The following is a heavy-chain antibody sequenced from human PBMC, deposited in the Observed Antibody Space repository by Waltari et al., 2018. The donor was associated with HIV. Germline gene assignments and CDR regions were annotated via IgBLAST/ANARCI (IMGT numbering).Heavy chain of an antibody. CDR2: ISGDGKNK. Sequence: EVRLVESGGGPVQPGGSLRLSCAASGFTISLYNMNWVRQTPGMGREWVAYISGDGKNKYYADSVKGRFIISKDNGQNFLHLQMDRLSVDDSAKYFCAREVTSSKVMNYWGQGTPVIVSS. CDR1: GFTISLYN. D-gene: IGHD2-21*02. J-gene: IGHJ4*02. V-gene: IGHV3-48*03. CDR3: AREVTSSKVMNY.